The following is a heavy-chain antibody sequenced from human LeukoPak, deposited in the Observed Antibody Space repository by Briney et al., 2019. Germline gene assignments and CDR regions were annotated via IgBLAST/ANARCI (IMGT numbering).Heavy chain of an antibody. CDR3: ARGLSCSGNTCYAAHFDS. CDR1: GDTFTTYG. V-gene: IGHV1-18*01. CDR2: ISSYNGNT. D-gene: IGHD2-15*01. J-gene: IGHJ4*02. Sequence: ASVKVSCKASGDTFTTYGITWVRQAPGQGLEWMGWISSYNGNTEYTQKFQGRVAMTRDTSTSTAYMELRSLRSDDTAVYYCARGLSCSGNTCYAAHFDSWGQGTRVTVSS.